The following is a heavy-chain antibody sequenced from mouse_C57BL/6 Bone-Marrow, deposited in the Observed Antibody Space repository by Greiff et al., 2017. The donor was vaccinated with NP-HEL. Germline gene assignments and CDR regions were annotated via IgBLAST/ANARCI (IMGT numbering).Heavy chain of an antibody. Sequence: VQLQQSGAELVMPGASVKLSCKASGYTFTSYWMHWVKQRPGQGLEWIGEIDPSDSYTNYNQKFKGKSTLTVDKSSSTAYMQLRSLTSEDAAVYDCAEGGYYNNYFRFAYWGQGTLVTVSA. D-gene: IGHD2-5*01. V-gene: IGHV1-69*01. CDR2: IDPSDSYT. J-gene: IGHJ3*01. CDR3: AEGGYYNNYFRFAY. CDR1: GYTFTSYW.